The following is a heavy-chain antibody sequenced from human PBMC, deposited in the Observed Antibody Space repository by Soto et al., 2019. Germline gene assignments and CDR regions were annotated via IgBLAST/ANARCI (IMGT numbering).Heavy chain of an antibody. J-gene: IGHJ3*01. CDR2: MNPNTGGS. V-gene: IGHV1-8*01. CDR3: ARGGPAAGYDL. CDR1: GYTFTSND. Sequence: ASVKVSCKASGYTFTSNDINWVRQASGQGLEWMGWMNPNTGGSGYAQDFQGRITMTRDTATSTAYMELTSLRSDDTAVYYCARGGPAAGYDLWG. D-gene: IGHD6-13*01.